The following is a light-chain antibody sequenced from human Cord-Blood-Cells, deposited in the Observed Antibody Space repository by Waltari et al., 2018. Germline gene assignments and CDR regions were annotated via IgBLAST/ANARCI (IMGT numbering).Light chain of an antibody. Sequence: DIQMTQSPSTLSASVGDRVTITCRASQSISSWLAWYQQKPGKAPKLLSYDASSLESEVPSRFSGSGSGTEFTLTISSLQPDDFATYYCQQYNSYSFTFGPGTKVDIK. CDR3: QQYNSYSFT. J-gene: IGKJ3*01. CDR1: QSISSW. V-gene: IGKV1-5*01. CDR2: DAS.